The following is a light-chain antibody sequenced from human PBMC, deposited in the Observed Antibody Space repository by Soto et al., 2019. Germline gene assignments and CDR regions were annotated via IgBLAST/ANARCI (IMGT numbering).Light chain of an antibody. Sequence: QSVLTQPPSASGTPGQRVTISCSGTRSNIGSNYVYWYQQLPGTAPKLLIYSNNQRPSGVPDRFSGSKSGTSASLAISGLRSEDEADYYCCSYGGYSTFVIFGGGTKLTVL. CDR3: CSYGGYSTFVI. CDR2: SNN. CDR1: RSNIGSNY. V-gene: IGLV1-47*02. J-gene: IGLJ2*01.